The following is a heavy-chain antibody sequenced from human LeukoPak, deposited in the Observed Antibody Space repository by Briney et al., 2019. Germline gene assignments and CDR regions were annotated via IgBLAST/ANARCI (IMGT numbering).Heavy chain of an antibody. V-gene: IGHV1-2*02. D-gene: IGHD3-16*01. Sequence: ASVKVSCKASGYTFTGYYMHWVRQAPGQGLEWMGWINPNSGGTNYAQKFQGRVTMTRDTSISTAYMELSRLRPDDTAVYYCARTRYVGELFDYWGQGTLVTVSS. CDR1: GYTFTGYY. CDR2: INPNSGGT. CDR3: ARTRYVGELFDY. J-gene: IGHJ4*02.